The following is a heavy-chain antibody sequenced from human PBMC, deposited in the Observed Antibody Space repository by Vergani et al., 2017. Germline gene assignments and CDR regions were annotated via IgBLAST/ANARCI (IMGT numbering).Heavy chain of an antibody. CDR2: ISTSGST. CDR3: ARVGSTTTVVTPGGNYYYYGMDV. CDR1: GGSISSGSYY. V-gene: IGHV4-61*02. D-gene: IGHD4-23*01. Sequence: QVQLQESGPGLVKPSQTLSLTCTVSGGSISSGSYYWSWIRQPAGKGLEWIGRISTSGSTNYNPSLKSRVTISVDTSKNQFSLKLSSVTAADTAVYYCARVGSTTTVVTPGGNYYYYGMDVWGQGTTVTVSS. J-gene: IGHJ6*02.